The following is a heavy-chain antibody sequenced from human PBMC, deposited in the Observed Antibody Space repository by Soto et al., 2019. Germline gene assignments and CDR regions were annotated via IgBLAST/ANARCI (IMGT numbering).Heavy chain of an antibody. J-gene: IGHJ4*02. CDR2: IYYSGST. CDR3: ARHGLAIVVVPDPLYFDY. CDR1: GGSISSSSYY. Sequence: PSETLSLTCTVSGGSISSSSYYWGWIRQPPGKGLEWIGSIYYSGSTYYNPSLKSRVTISVDTSKNQFSLKLSSVTTADTAVYYCARHGLAIVVVPDPLYFDYWGQGTLVTVSS. D-gene: IGHD2-2*03. V-gene: IGHV4-39*01.